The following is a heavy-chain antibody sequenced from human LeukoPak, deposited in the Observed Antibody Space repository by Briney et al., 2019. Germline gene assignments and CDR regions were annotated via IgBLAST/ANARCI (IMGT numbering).Heavy chain of an antibody. CDR3: ARDLVLLWFGETLGFDP. D-gene: IGHD3-10*01. CDR2: IYYSGST. Sequence: RASETLSLTCTVSGGSISSYYWSWIRQPPGKGLEWIGYIYYSGSTNYNPSLKSRVTMSVDTSKNQFSLKLSSVTAADTAVYYCARDLVLLWFGETLGFDPWGQGTLVTVSS. CDR1: GGSISSYY. J-gene: IGHJ5*02. V-gene: IGHV4-59*12.